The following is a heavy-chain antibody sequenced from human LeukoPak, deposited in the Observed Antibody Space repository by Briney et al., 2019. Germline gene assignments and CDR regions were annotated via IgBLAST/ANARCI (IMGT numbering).Heavy chain of an antibody. CDR3: ANLPRRLVGVVDS. V-gene: IGHV3-23*01. CDR1: GFTFRSYA. Sequence: GGSLSLSCVASGFTFRSYATSWVRQAPGKGLEWVSSIGSGGDRTYYADSVKGRFTISRDNSKNTLYLQMNTLRADDTALYYCANLPRRLVGVVDSWGQGTLVTVSS. D-gene: IGHD6-6*01. J-gene: IGHJ4*02. CDR2: IGSGGDRT.